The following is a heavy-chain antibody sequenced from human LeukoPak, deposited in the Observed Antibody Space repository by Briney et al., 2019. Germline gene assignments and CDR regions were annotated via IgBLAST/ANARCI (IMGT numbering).Heavy chain of an antibody. D-gene: IGHD3-16*01. J-gene: IGHJ4*02. CDR3: ARDNDSRDAPHFDY. Sequence: ASVKVSCKASGYTFTSYAMHWVRQAPGQRLEWMGGIIPIFGTANYAQKFRGRVTITADKSTRTAYMELSSLRSEDTAVYYCARDNDSRDAPHFDYWGQGTLVTVSS. V-gene: IGHV1-69*06. CDR1: GYTFTSYA. CDR2: IIPIFGTA.